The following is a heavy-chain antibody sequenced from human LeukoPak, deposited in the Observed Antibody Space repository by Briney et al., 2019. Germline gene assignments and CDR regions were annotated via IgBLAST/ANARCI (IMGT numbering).Heavy chain of an antibody. CDR3: ARAQFDIVVVPASALYGMDV. V-gene: IGHV4-31*03. Sequence: SQTLSLTCTVSGGSISSGGYHWSWIRQHPGKGLEWIGYIYYSGSTYYNPSLKSRVTISVDTSKNQFSLKLSSVTAADTAVYYCARAQFDIVVVPASALYGMDVWGQGTTVTVSS. D-gene: IGHD2-2*01. CDR1: GGSISSGGYH. J-gene: IGHJ6*02. CDR2: IYYSGST.